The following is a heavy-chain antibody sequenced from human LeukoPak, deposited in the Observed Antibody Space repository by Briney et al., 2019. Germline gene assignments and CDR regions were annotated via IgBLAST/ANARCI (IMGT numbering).Heavy chain of an antibody. V-gene: IGHV4-31*03. CDR2: VYFGGST. CDR3: ARAGLARGYGFDI. D-gene: IGHD3-10*01. Sequence: NPSETLSLTCTVSGGSISSGGYYWSWIRQPPGKGLEWVGYVYFGGSTYYNPSLRSRLKISVDTSKNQFSLRLNSVTAADAAVYYCARAGLARGYGFDIWGQGTLVSVSS. J-gene: IGHJ3*02. CDR1: GGSISSGGYY.